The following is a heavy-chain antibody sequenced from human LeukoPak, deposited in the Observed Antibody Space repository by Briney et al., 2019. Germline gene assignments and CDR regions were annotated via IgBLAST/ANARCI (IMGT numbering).Heavy chain of an antibody. CDR2: IWYDGSNK. D-gene: IGHD6-19*01. CDR1: GFTFSSYG. V-gene: IGHV3-33*01. J-gene: IGHJ3*02. CDR3: ARDHGSSGRYYAFDI. Sequence: GGSLRLSCAASGFTFSSYGMHWVRQAPGKGLEWVAIIWYDGSNKYYGDSVKGRFTISRDNSKNTLYLQMNSLRAEDTAVYYCARDHGSSGRYYAFDIWGQGTMVTVSS.